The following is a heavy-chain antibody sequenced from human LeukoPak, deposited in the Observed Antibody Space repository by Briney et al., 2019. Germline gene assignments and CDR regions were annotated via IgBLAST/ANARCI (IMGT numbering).Heavy chain of an antibody. J-gene: IGHJ4*02. CDR2: IYHSGST. V-gene: IGHV4-38-2*02. CDR1: GYSISSGYY. CDR3: ARHRHGRSRHFDY. D-gene: IGHD1-14*01. Sequence: PSETLSLTCTVSGYSISSGYYWGWIRQPPGKGLEWIGSIYHSGSTNYNPSLKSRVTISVDTSKNQFSLKLSSVTAADTAVYYCARHRHGRSRHFDYWGQGTLVTVSS.